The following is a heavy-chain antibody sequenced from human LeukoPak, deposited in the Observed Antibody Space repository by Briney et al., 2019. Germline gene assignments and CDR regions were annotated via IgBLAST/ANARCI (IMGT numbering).Heavy chain of an antibody. J-gene: IGHJ4*02. Sequence: PSETLSLTCTVSGGSISSSNYYWGWIRQPPGKGLEWIGSVYYSGSTHYNPSLKSRVTISVDTSKNQFSLNLTSVTAADTAVYYCARGLNDSWTGENYWGQGTLVTVSS. CDR2: VYYSGST. D-gene: IGHD3-3*01. V-gene: IGHV4-39*07. CDR1: GGSISSSNYY. CDR3: ARGLNDSWTGENY.